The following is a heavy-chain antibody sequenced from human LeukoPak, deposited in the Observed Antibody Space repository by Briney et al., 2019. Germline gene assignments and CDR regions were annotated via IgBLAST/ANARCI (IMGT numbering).Heavy chain of an antibody. V-gene: IGHV4-59*01. CDR3: AGSRDGYNYV. J-gene: IGHJ4*02. CDR2: IYCSGST. Sequence: SETLSLTCTVSGGSISSYYWSWIRQPPGKGLEWIGYIYCSGSTNYNPSLKSRVTISVDTSKNQFSLKLSSVTAADTAVYYCAGSRDGYNYVWGQGTLVTVSS. D-gene: IGHD5-24*01. CDR1: GGSISSYY.